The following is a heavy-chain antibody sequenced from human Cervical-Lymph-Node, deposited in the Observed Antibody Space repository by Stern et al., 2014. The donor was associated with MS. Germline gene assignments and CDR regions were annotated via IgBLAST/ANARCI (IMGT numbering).Heavy chain of an antibody. Sequence: EVQLVESGGGLVQPGGSLSLSCAASGFAFSNYWMHWVRQVPGKRLVLVSRSNSDGTTAGYADSVKGRFTISRDNAKNTLFLQMKSLRVDDTAVYYCARDDSSGYAVWGQGSLVTVSS. CDR3: ARDDSSGYAV. D-gene: IGHD3-22*01. J-gene: IGHJ4*02. CDR2: SNSDGTTA. V-gene: IGHV3-74*02. CDR1: GFAFSNYW.